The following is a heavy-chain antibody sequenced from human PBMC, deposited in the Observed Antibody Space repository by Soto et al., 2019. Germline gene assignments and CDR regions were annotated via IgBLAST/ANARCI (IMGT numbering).Heavy chain of an antibody. D-gene: IGHD4-17*01. J-gene: IGHJ3*02. CDR3: ARFHDYGDLFAFDI. V-gene: IGHV4-31*02. Sequence: WTWIRQHPVNGLEGIGYIYYLGSTYYNPSLNSRATISADTSKKQFSLKLYSVTAADTAVYYCARFHDYGDLFAFDIWGQGTMVTVSS. CDR2: IYYLGST.